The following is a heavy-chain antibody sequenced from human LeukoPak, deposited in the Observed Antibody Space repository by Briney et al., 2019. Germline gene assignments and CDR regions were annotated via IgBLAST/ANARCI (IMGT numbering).Heavy chain of an antibody. CDR2: INHSGST. D-gene: IGHD2-15*01. Sequence: SETLSLTSAVYGGSFSGYYWSWIRQPPGQGLEWIGEINHSGSTNYNPSLKSRVTISVDTSKNQLSMQLSSVTAADTAVYYCARFGLCSGGSCSGYYFDYWGQGTLVTVSS. J-gene: IGHJ4*02. CDR3: ARFGLCSGGSCSGYYFDY. V-gene: IGHV4-34*01. CDR1: GGSFSGYY.